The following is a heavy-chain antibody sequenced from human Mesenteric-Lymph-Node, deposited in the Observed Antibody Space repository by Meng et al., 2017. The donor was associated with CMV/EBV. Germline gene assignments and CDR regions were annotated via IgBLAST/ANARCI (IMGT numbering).Heavy chain of an antibody. CDR1: GGSFSGYY. CDR2: INHSGST. J-gene: IGHJ4*02. Sequence: QVPLPQWGAGLLKPSETLSVTCAVDGGSFSGYYWNWIRQSPEKGLEWIGEINHSGSTTYNPSFTSRIIISVDTSTNQISLNMSSVTAADTAVYYCARGSSYDILTGYFDYWGQGALVTVSS. CDR3: ARGSSYDILTGYFDY. D-gene: IGHD3-9*01. V-gene: IGHV4-34*01.